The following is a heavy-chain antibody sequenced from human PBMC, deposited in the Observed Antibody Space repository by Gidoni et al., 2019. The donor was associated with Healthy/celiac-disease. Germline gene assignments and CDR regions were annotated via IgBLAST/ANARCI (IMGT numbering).Heavy chain of an antibody. CDR3: AKDRALYSNYWGVDY. V-gene: IGHV3-23*01. CDR1: GFTFSSYA. Sequence: EVQLSESGGGLVQPGGSLRRSCADSGFTFSSYAMSWVRQATGEGLEWVSAISGSGGSTYYADSVKGRFTSSRDNTKNTLYLQMNSLRAEDTAVYYCAKDRALYSNYWGVDYWGQGTLVTVSS. J-gene: IGHJ4*02. CDR2: ISGSGGST. D-gene: IGHD4-4*01.